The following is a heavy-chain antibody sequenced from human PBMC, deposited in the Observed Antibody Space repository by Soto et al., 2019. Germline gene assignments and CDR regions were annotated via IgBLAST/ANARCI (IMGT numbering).Heavy chain of an antibody. CDR1: GGTFSSYA. CDR3: ARITWELRYNDY. D-gene: IGHD1-26*01. V-gene: IGHV1-69*05. CDR2: IIPIFGTA. J-gene: IGHJ4*02. Sequence: SVKVSCKASGGTFSSYAISWVRQAPGQGLEWMGGIIPIFGTANYAQRFQGRVTMTRDTAIRTAYMEVSSLRSDDTAVYYCARITWELRYNDYWGQGTLVTVSS.